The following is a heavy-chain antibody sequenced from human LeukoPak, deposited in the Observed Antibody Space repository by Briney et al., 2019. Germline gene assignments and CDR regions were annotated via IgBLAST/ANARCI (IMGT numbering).Heavy chain of an antibody. CDR3: AREMANDAFDI. CDR2: ITSDSIYT. Sequence: NPGGSLRLSCAASGFTFSSYSMNWVRQAPGKGLEWVSSITSDSIYTHYADSVKGRFTISRDNSKKTLYLQMNSLRVEDTAVYYCAREMANDAFDIWGQGTMVTVSS. V-gene: IGHV3-21*01. J-gene: IGHJ3*02. D-gene: IGHD5-12*01. CDR1: GFTFSSYS.